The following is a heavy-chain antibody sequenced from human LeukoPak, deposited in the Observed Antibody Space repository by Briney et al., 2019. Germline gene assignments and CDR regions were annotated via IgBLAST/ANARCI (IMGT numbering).Heavy chain of an antibody. V-gene: IGHV3-23*01. D-gene: IGHD6-13*01. J-gene: IGHJ4*02. Sequence: GGSLRLSCAASGFTFSSYAMSWVRQAPGKGLEWVSAISGGGSTYYADSVKGRFTISRDNSKNTLYLQMNSLRAEDTAVYYCASSSWQRNYWGQGTLVTVSS. CDR2: ISGGGST. CDR3: ASSSWQRNY. CDR1: GFTFSSYA.